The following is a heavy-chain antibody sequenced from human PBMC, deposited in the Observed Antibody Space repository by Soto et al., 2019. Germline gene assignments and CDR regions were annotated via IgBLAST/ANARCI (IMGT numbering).Heavy chain of an antibody. D-gene: IGHD4-17*01. J-gene: IGHJ4*02. CDR3: AKDTYGDYVEFLDF. Sequence: GGSLRLSCAASGFIFRNYAMSWVRQAPGKGLEWVSAISGSGGSTYYADSVKGRFTISRDNSKNTLYLQMNSLRAEDTAVYYCAKDTYGDYVEFLDFWGQGTPVTVSS. CDR2: ISGSGGST. CDR1: GFIFRNYA. V-gene: IGHV3-23*01.